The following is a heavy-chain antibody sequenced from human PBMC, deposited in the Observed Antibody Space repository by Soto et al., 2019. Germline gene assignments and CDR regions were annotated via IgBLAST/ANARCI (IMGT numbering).Heavy chain of an antibody. Sequence: EVQLVESGGGLVQPGGSLRLSCAASGFTFSTYWMHWVRQAPGKGPVWVSRINSDGSTTNYAESVKGRFTISRDNAKNTLYLQMNSLRAEDTDVYYCARDAYYDMGVWGQGTTVTVSS. CDR1: GFTFSTYW. V-gene: IGHV3-74*01. CDR2: INSDGSTT. J-gene: IGHJ6*02. CDR3: ARDAYYDMGV.